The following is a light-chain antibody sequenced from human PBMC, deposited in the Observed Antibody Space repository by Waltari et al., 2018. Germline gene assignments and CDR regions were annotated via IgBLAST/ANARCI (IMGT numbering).Light chain of an antibody. Sequence: DIQMTQSPSSLSASVGDRVTITCRATQNILNNLHWYQQKPGKAPNLLIFSASNLQTGGPARFSGSGSGTLFTLTISNLQPEDSARYFCQQSYTPPFTFGGGTK. CDR2: SAS. J-gene: IGKJ4*01. V-gene: IGKV1-39*01. CDR1: QNILNN. CDR3: QQSYTPPFT.